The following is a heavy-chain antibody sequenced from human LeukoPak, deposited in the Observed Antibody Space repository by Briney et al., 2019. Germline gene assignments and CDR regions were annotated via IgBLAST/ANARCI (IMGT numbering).Heavy chain of an antibody. CDR1: GGSFSGYY. V-gene: IGHV4-34*01. J-gene: IGHJ5*02. Sequence: SETLSLTCAVYGGSFSGYYWSWIRQPPGKGLEWIGEINHSGSTNYNPSLKSRVTISVGTSKNQFSLKLSSVTAADTAVYYCARRSLWFGGGWFDPWDQGTLVTVSS. CDR2: INHSGST. CDR3: ARRSLWFGGGWFDP. D-gene: IGHD3-10*01.